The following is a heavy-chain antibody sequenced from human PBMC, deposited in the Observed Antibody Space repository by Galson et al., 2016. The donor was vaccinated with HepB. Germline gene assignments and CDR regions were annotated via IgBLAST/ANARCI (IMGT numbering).Heavy chain of an antibody. Sequence: SLRLSCAASGFTFSTYSMNWVRQAPGKGLEWVSYISSSSSTIYYADSVKGRFTISRDNAKNSLYPQMNSLRDEDTAVYYCAREGDFWRQGGNYFDYWGQGTLVTVSS. J-gene: IGHJ4*02. CDR3: AREGDFWRQGGNYFDY. V-gene: IGHV3-48*02. CDR2: ISSSSSTI. D-gene: IGHD3-3*01. CDR1: GFTFSTYS.